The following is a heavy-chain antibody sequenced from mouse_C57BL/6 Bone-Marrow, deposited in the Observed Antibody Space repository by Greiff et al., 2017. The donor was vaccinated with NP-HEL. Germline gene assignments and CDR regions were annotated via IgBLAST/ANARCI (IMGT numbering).Heavy chain of an antibody. J-gene: IGHJ3*01. V-gene: IGHV1-69*01. CDR3: ARDDYDDGLGFAY. Sequence: QVQLQQPGAELVMPGASVKLSCKASGYTFTSYWMHWVKQRPGQGLEWIGEIDPSDSYTNYNQKFKGKSTLTVDKSSSTAYMQLSSLTSEDSAVYYCARDDYDDGLGFAYWGQGTLVTVSA. D-gene: IGHD2-4*01. CDR2: IDPSDSYT. CDR1: GYTFTSYW.